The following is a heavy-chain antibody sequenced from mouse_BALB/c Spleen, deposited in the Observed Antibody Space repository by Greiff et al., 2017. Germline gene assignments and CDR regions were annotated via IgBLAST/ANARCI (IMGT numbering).Heavy chain of an antibody. J-gene: IGHJ1*01. D-gene: IGHD2-1*01. CDR1: GYTFTSYW. CDR3: ASWHYGNYRYFDV. V-gene: IGHV1-87*01. CDR2: IYPGDGDT. Sequence: VQLQQSGAELARPGASVKLSCKASGYTFTSYWMQWVKQRPGQGLEWIGAIYPGDGDTRYTQKFKGKATLTADKSSSTAYMQLKSLTSEDSAVYYCASWHYGNYRYFDVWGAGTTVTVSS.